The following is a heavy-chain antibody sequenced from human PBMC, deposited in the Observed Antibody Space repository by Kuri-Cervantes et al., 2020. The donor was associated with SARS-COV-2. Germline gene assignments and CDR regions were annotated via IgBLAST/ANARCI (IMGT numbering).Heavy chain of an antibody. CDR1: GGSISSGSYY. Sequence: SETLSLTCTVSGGSISSGSYYWSWIRQPAGKGLEWIGHIYTSGSTYYNPSLKSRVTISVDTSKNQFSLKLSSVTAADTAAYYCARWELLFPSDAFDIWGQGTMVTVSS. V-gene: IGHV4-61*09. J-gene: IGHJ3*02. D-gene: IGHD1-26*01. CDR2: IYTSGST. CDR3: ARWELLFPSDAFDI.